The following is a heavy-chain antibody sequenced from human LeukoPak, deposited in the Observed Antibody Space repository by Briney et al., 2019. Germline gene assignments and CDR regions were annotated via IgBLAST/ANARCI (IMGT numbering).Heavy chain of an antibody. CDR2: IKQDGSEK. CDR3: AKDLRDLSDFWSGYPDAFDI. D-gene: IGHD3-3*01. J-gene: IGHJ3*02. Sequence: GGSLTLSCATSGFTFTTYWMNWVRQAPGKGLEWVANIKQDGSEKYYVDSVKGRFTISRDNARNSLYLQMNSLRAEDTAVYYCAKDLRDLSDFWSGYPDAFDIWGQGTMVTVSS. V-gene: IGHV3-7*03. CDR1: GFTFTTYW.